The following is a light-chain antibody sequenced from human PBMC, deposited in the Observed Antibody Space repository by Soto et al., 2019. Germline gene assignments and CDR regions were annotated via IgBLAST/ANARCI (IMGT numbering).Light chain of an antibody. CDR2: EVS. Sequence: QSALTQPASVSGSPGQSITISCTGTSSDVGNYIYVFWFQQHPGKAPKLIISEVSNRPSGVSSRFSGSKSGNTASLTISGLQAEDEAHYYCTSYTTSSTYVFGTGTKVTAL. CDR1: SSDVGNYIY. CDR3: TSYTTSSTYV. V-gene: IGLV2-14*01. J-gene: IGLJ1*01.